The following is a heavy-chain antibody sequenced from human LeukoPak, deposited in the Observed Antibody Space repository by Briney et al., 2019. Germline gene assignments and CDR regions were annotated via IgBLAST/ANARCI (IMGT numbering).Heavy chain of an antibody. D-gene: IGHD3-10*01. J-gene: IGHJ6*02. V-gene: IGHV3-30*04. CDR2: ISYDGSNK. Sequence: GGSLRLSCAASGFTFSSYAMHWVRQAPGKGLEWVAVISYDGSNKYYADSVKGRFTISRDNSKNTLYLQMNSLRAEDTAVYYCVRGPFGELFDYYYYGMDVWGQGTTVTVSS. CDR3: VRGPFGELFDYYYYGMDV. CDR1: GFTFSSYA.